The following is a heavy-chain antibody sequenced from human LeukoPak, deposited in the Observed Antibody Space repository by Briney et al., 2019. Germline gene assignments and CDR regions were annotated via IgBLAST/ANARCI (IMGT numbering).Heavy chain of an antibody. J-gene: IGHJ6*02. CDR3: ARIGYYYDSSDSRGLYYHYNGMDV. D-gene: IGHD3-22*01. CDR2: IITSSGYI. Sequence: GGSLRLSCAASGFTFSSYSMNWVRQAPGKGPEWVSSIITSSGYIYYATSVKGRFPISRDNAKNSLYLQMHSLRGEEKAVYYCARIGYYYDSSDSRGLYYHYNGMDVWGQGTTVSVSS. V-gene: IGHV3-21*01. CDR1: GFTFSSYS.